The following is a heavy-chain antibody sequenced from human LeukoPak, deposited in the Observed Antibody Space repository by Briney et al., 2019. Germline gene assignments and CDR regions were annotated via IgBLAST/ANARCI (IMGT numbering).Heavy chain of an antibody. D-gene: IGHD3-10*01. CDR3: TTGVVRITNPV. CDR2: IDEHGSTT. Sequence: GGSLRLSCAASGFTFSRYWMHWVRQAPGEGLVWVSRIDEHGSTTDYADSVEGRFTIYRDNAKNTLYLQMNSLKTEDTAVYYCTTGVVRITNPVWGQGTLVTVSS. CDR1: GFTFSRYW. V-gene: IGHV3-74*01. J-gene: IGHJ4*02.